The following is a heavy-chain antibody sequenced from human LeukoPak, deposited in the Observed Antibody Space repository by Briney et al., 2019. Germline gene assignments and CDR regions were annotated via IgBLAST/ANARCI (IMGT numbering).Heavy chain of an antibody. CDR2: IYSGGST. CDR1: GFTVSSNY. D-gene: IGHD3-3*01. J-gene: IGHJ3*02. V-gene: IGHV3-66*01. CDR3: ARDHPYYDFWAGYSRAFDI. Sequence: GGSLRLSCAASGFTVSSNYMSWVRQAPGEGLEWVSVIYSGGSTYYADSVKGRFTISRDNAKNSLYLQMNSLRAEDTAVYYCARDHPYYDFWAGYSRAFDIWGQGTVVTVSS.